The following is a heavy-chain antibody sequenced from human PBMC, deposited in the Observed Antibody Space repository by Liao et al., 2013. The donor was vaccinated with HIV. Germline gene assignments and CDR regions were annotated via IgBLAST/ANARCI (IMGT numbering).Heavy chain of an antibody. J-gene: IGHJ6*03. CDR3: ARGPPSVVYYYNYYMDV. D-gene: IGHD2-15*01. Sequence: QVQLQESGPGLVKPSQTLSLTCTVPGGSISSGSYYWSWIRQPAGKGLEWIGRIYTSGSTNYNPSLKSRVTISVDTSKNQFSLKLSSVTAADTAVYYCARGPPSVVYYYNYYMDVWGKGTTVTVSS. CDR2: IYTSGST. V-gene: IGHV4-61*02. CDR1: GGSISSGSYY.